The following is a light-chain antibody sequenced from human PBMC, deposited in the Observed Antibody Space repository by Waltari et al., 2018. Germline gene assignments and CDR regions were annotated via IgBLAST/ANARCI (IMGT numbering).Light chain of an antibody. CDR1: NSNIGSNS. Sequence: QSVLTQPPSVSGTPGQRATISCSGSNSNIGSNSVNWYQQLPGTAPKLLIYNNIQAPSGFPDRVAASKSGTSASLAITGLQSEDEADYYCAVWDDDLGGVFGGGTKLTVL. CDR3: AVWDDDLGGV. J-gene: IGLJ3*02. V-gene: IGLV1-44*01. CDR2: NNI.